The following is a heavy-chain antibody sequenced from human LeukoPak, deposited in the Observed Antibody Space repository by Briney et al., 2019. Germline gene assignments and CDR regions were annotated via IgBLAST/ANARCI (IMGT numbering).Heavy chain of an antibody. J-gene: IGHJ3*02. CDR1: GGSIGSYY. V-gene: IGHV4-59*01. CDR3: ARDGYNFAFDI. CDR2: IYYSGST. D-gene: IGHD5-24*01. Sequence: PSETLSLTCTVSGGSIGSYYWSWIRQPPGKGLEWIGYIYYSGSTNYNPSLKSRVTISVDTSKNQFSLKLSSVTAADTAVYYCARDGYNFAFDIWGQGTMVTVSS.